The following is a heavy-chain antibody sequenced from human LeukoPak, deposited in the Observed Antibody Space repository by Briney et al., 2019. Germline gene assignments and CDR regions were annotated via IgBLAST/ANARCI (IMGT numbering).Heavy chain of an antibody. CDR2: ISSSGSTI. CDR1: GFTFSDYY. D-gene: IGHD3-10*01. J-gene: IGHJ4*02. V-gene: IGHV3-11*01. Sequence: GGSLRLSCAASGFTFSDYYMSWIRRAPGKGLEWVSYISSSGSTIYYADSVKGRFTISRDNAKNSLYLQMNSLRAEDTAVYYCARDLAHYYGSGSYDDYWGQGTLVTVSS. CDR3: ARDLAHYYGSGSYDDY.